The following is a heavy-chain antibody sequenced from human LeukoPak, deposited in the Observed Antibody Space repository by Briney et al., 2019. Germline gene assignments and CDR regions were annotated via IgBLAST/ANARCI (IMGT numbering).Heavy chain of an antibody. D-gene: IGHD3-22*01. CDR3: ARAASTGYFLGHFDY. CDR1: GFTFDDYG. Sequence: PGGSLRLSCAASGFTFDDYGMSWVRQAPGKGLEWVSGINWNGGSTGYADSVKGRFTISRDNAKNSLYLQMNSLRAEDTALYYCARAASTGYFLGHFDYWGQGTLVTVSS. J-gene: IGHJ4*02. V-gene: IGHV3-20*04. CDR2: INWNGGST.